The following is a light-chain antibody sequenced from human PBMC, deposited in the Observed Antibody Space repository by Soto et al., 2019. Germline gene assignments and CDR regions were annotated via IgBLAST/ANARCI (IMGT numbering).Light chain of an antibody. CDR1: QSSSRY. CDR2: AAS. CDR3: QQSYSTPYT. J-gene: IGKJ2*01. V-gene: IGKV1-39*01. Sequence: DIQMTQSPSSLSASVGDRVTITCRASQSSSRYLKWYQQKPGKPPNLLIYAASSLQSGVPSRFSGCGSGTDFTLTISSLQPEDFATYYSQQSYSTPYTFGQGTKLEIK.